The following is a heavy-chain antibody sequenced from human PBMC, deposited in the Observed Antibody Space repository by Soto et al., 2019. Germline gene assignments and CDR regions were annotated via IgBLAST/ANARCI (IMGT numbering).Heavy chain of an antibody. CDR3: AKDAVSCNGKWDWFDS. CDR1: RFIFSDYA. Sequence: DVQLLQSGGGLVQPGGSLTLSCAASRFIFSDYAMNWVRQAPGKGLEWVSSIGGSNTDRYYADSVKGRFIISRDNSKNTMYLQMNSLRDDVTAVYYCAKDAVSCNGKWDWFDSWGQGTLVTVSS. V-gene: IGHV3-23*01. CDR2: IGGSNTDR. D-gene: IGHD6-19*01. J-gene: IGHJ5*01.